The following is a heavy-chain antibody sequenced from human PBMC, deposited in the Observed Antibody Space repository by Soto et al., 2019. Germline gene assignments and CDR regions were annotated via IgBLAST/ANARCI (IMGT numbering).Heavy chain of an antibody. Sequence: GESLKISCQGSGYSFTSYWISWVRQMPGKGLEWMGRIDPSDSYTNYSPSFQGHVTISADKSISTAYLQWSSLKASDTAMYYCASDSGYSRYYGMDVWGQGTTVTVSS. CDR1: GYSFTSYW. J-gene: IGHJ6*02. D-gene: IGHD6-13*01. CDR2: IDPSDSYT. V-gene: IGHV5-10-1*01. CDR3: ASDSGYSRYYGMDV.